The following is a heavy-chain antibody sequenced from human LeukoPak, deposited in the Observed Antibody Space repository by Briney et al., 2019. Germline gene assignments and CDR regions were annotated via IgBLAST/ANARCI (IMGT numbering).Heavy chain of an antibody. CDR1: GGSISSYY. CDR2: IYYSGST. D-gene: IGHD3-22*01. J-gene: IGHJ3*02. V-gene: IGHV4-59*12. Sequence: SETLSLTCTVSGGSISSYYWSWIRQPPGKGLEWIGYIYYSGSTNYNPSLKSRVTISVDTSKNQFSLKLSSVTAADTAVYYCARDYYYDSSAYFDAFDIWGQGTMVTVSS. CDR3: ARDYYYDSSAYFDAFDI.